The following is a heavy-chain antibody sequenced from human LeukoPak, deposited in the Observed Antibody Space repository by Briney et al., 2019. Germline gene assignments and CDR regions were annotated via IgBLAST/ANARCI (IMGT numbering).Heavy chain of an antibody. CDR1: GYTFTSYA. CDR2: INAGNGNT. Sequence: ASVKVSCKASGYTFTSYAMHWVRQAPGQRLEWMGWINAGNGNTKYSQKFQGRVTITRDTSASTAYMELSSLRSEDTAVYYCARASPYYYDSSGYLFDYWGQGTLVTVSS. V-gene: IGHV1-3*01. D-gene: IGHD3-22*01. J-gene: IGHJ4*02. CDR3: ARASPYYYDSSGYLFDY.